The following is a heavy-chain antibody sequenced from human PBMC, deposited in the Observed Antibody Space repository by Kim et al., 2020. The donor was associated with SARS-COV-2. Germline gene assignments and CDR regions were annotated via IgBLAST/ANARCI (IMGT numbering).Heavy chain of an antibody. CDR3: ARKFSDTYTSFYFGP. CDR2: IRNRGGDT. Sequence: GGSLRLSCVASGFTFSDYGMSWVRQAPGKGLEWVSSIRNRGGDTYYADSVRGRFTISRDNSHNTLYLQMNSLRAEDTALYYCARKFSDTYTSFYFGPWGQGALATVSS. D-gene: IGHD2-2*02. CDR1: GFTFSDYG. V-gene: IGHV3-23*01. J-gene: IGHJ5*02.